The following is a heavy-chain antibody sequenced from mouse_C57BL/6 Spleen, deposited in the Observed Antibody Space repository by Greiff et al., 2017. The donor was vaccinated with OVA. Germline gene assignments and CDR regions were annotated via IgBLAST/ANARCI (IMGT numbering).Heavy chain of an antibody. Sequence: EVHLVESGPGMVKPSQSLSLTCTVTGYSITSGYDWHWIRHFPGNKLEWMGYISYSGSTNYNPSLKSRISITHDTSKNHFFLKLNSVTTEDTATYYCARVGNWDWYFDVWGTGTTVTVSS. V-gene: IGHV3-1*01. CDR1: GYSITSGYD. CDR2: ISYSGST. D-gene: IGHD4-1*01. CDR3: ARVGNWDWYFDV. J-gene: IGHJ1*03.